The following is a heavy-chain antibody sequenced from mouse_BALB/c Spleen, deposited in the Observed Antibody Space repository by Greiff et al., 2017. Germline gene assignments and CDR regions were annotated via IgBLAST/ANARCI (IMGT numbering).Heavy chain of an antibody. CDR1: GFSLTGYG. CDR2: IWGDGST. J-gene: IGHJ4*01. V-gene: IGHV2-6-7*01. CDR3: AREGNYDYYAMDY. D-gene: IGHD1-1*01. Sequence: VQLQQSGPGLVAPSQSLSITCTVSGFSLTGYGVNWVRQPPGKGLEWLGMIWGDGSTDYNSALKSRLSISKDNSKSQVFLKMNSLQTDDTARYYCAREGNYDYYAMDYWGQGTSVTVSS.